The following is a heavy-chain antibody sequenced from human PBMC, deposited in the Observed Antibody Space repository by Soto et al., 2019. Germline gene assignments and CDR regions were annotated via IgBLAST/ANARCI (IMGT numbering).Heavy chain of an antibody. Sequence: ASVKVSCKASGGTFSSYAISWVRQAPGQGLEWMGGIIPIFGTANYAQKFQGRVTITADESTSTAYMELSSLRSEDTAVYYCARGRFVSVDWSTRPYNWFDPWGQGTLVTVSS. CDR2: IIPIFGTA. V-gene: IGHV1-69*13. CDR3: ARGRFVSVDWSTRPYNWFDP. D-gene: IGHD3-9*01. CDR1: GGTFSSYA. J-gene: IGHJ5*02.